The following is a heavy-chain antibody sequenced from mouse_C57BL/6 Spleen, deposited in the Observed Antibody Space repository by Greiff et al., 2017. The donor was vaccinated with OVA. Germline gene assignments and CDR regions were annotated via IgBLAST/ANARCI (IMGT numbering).Heavy chain of an antibody. J-gene: IGHJ3*01. V-gene: IGHV1-42*01. CDR3: ARKYYYGSSLAY. CDR2: INPSTGGT. Sequence: EVQLHQSGPELVKPGASVKISCKASGYSFTGYYMNWVKQSPEKSLEWIGEINPSTGGTTYNQKFKAKATLTVDKSSSTAYMQLKSLTSEDSAVYYCARKYYYGSSLAYWGQGTLVTVSA. CDR1: GYSFTGYY. D-gene: IGHD1-1*01.